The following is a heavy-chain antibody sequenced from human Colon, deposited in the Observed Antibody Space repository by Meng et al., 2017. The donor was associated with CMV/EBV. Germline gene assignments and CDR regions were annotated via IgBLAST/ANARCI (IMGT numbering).Heavy chain of an antibody. CDR2: INPSGGST. CDR1: GYTFTGYY. V-gene: IGHV1-46*01. Sequence: ASVKVSCKASGYTFTGYYMHWVRQAPGQGLEWMGIINPSGGSTSYAQKFQGRVTMTRDTSTSTVYMELSSLRSEDTAVYYCASSGTSTHSYGFDYWGQGTLVTVPQ. CDR3: ASSGTSTHSYGFDY. J-gene: IGHJ4*02. D-gene: IGHD2-2*01.